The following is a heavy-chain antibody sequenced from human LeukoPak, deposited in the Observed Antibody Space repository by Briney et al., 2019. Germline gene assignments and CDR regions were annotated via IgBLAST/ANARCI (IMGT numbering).Heavy chain of an antibody. CDR3: ARRPYILTGHYNPDYYYYYYMDV. CDR2: INHIGST. Sequence: SETLSLTCAVYGGSFSGHYWSWIRQPPGKGLEWIGEINHIGSTNYNPSLMSRTTMSVDTSKNQFSLKLSSVTAADTAVYYCARRPYILTGHYNPDYYYYYYMDVWGKGTTVTISS. V-gene: IGHV4-34*01. CDR1: GGSFSGHY. D-gene: IGHD3-9*01. J-gene: IGHJ6*03.